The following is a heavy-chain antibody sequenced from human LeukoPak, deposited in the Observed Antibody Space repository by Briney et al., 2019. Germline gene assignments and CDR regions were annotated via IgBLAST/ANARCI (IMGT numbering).Heavy chain of an antibody. Sequence: SVKVSCKASGGTFSSYTISWVRQAPGQGLEWMGRIIPILGIANYAQKFQGRVTITADKSTSTAYMELSSLRSEDTAVYYCARGLKYYYGSGNGEYAFDIWGQGTMVTVSS. V-gene: IGHV1-69*02. CDR3: ARGLKYYYGSGNGEYAFDI. J-gene: IGHJ3*02. D-gene: IGHD3-10*01. CDR2: IIPILGIA. CDR1: GGTFSSYT.